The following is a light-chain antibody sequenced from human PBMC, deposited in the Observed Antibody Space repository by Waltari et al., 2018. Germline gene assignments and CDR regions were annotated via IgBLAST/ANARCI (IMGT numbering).Light chain of an antibody. CDR3: QHYSNWPPWT. CDR2: GAS. Sequence: EIVMTQSPATLSVSPGERATLSCRASQSISINLAWYQHKPGQAPRLLIYGASTRATGIPSRFSGSGSGTEFTLTISSLQSEDFAVYYCQHYSNWPPWTFGQGTTVEMK. J-gene: IGKJ1*01. V-gene: IGKV3-15*01. CDR1: QSISIN.